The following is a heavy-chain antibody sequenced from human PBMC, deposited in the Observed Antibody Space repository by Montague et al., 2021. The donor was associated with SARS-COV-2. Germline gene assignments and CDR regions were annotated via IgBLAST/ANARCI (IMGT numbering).Heavy chain of an antibody. CDR3: AKGDVDTAMAFEY. CDR2: ISGSGSSA. D-gene: IGHD5-18*01. CDR1: GFTFSSYA. J-gene: IGHJ4*02. V-gene: IGHV3-23*01. Sequence: SLRLSCAASGFTFSSYAMSWVRQAPGKGLEWVSAISGSGSSAYYADSVKGRFTISRDNSKNTLYLQMNSLRAEDTAVYYGAKGDVDTAMAFEYWGQGTLVTVSS.